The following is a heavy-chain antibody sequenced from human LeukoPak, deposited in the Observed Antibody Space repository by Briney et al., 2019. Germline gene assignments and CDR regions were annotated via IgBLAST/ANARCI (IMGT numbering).Heavy chain of an antibody. CDR3: ARDALSGSYSFDY. Sequence: PGRSLRLSCAASGFTFSSYGMHWVRQAPGKGLEWVAVIWYDGSNKYYADSVKGRFTISRDNSKNTLYLQMNSLRAEDTAVYYCARDALSGSYSFDYWGQGTLVTVSS. V-gene: IGHV3-33*01. J-gene: IGHJ4*02. CDR1: GFTFSSYG. D-gene: IGHD1-26*01. CDR2: IWYDGSNK.